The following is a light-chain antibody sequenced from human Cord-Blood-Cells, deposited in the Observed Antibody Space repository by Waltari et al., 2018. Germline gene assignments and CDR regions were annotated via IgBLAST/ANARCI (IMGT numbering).Light chain of an antibody. Sequence: SVLTQPPSPSRTRGQRGTISCSGNSTNIGCNYVYWYQQLPGTAPKLLLYKNNQPPSGVPARFAGSKSGTSASLASSGLRSEDEADYYCAAWDDGLGGWVFGGGTKLTVL. CDR1: STNIGCNY. J-gene: IGLJ3*02. CDR2: KNN. V-gene: IGLV1-47*01. CDR3: AAWDDGLGGWV.